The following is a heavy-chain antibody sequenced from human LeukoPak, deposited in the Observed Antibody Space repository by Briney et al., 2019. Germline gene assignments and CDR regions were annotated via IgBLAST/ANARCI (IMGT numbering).Heavy chain of an antibody. CDR3: ARGGNYGDYDGNFDY. V-gene: IGHV4-59*08. CDR2: VQYSGST. Sequence: SETLSLTCAVYGGSFRGYYWSWIRQPPGKGLEWIGYVQYSGSTNYNPSLRSRVTISVDTSKNQFSLKVTSVTVADTALYYCARGGNYGDYDGNFDYWGQGSLATVSS. J-gene: IGHJ4*02. CDR1: GGSFRGYY. D-gene: IGHD4-17*01.